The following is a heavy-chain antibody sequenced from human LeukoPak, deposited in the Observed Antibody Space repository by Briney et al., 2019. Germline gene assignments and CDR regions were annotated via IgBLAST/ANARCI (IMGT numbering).Heavy chain of an antibody. CDR1: GFTFSSYA. D-gene: IGHD3-10*01. J-gene: IGHJ4*02. Sequence: PGGSLRLSCAASGFTFSSYAMHWVRQAPGKGLEWVAVISYDGSNKYYADSVEGRFTISRDNSKNTLYLQMNSLRAEDTAVYYCAKSLLLWFGERVDYWGQGTLVTVSS. CDR2: ISYDGSNK. CDR3: AKSLLLWFGERVDY. V-gene: IGHV3-30-3*01.